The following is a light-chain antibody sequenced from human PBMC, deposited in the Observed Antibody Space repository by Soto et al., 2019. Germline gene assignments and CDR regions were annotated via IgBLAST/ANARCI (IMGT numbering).Light chain of an antibody. Sequence: QAVVTQEPSLTVSPGGTVTLTCASNTGAVTSSYYANWFQQKPGQAPRPLIYSTTNKHSWTPARFSGSLLGGKAALTLSGVQPEDEADYYCLLYYRSSQLRVFGGGTKLTVL. J-gene: IGLJ3*02. CDR2: STT. CDR1: TGAVTSSYY. V-gene: IGLV7-43*01. CDR3: LLYYRSSQLRV.